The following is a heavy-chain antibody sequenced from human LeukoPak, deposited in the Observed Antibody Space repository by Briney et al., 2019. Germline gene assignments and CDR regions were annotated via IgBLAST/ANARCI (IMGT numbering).Heavy chain of an antibody. CDR2: IYYSGST. CDR3: ARAPIAVAGMVDY. D-gene: IGHD6-19*01. CDR1: GGSISSGDYY. J-gene: IGHJ4*02. Sequence: SQTLSLTCTVSGGSISSGDYYWSWIRQPPGKGLEWIGYIYYSGSTYYNPSLKSRVTISVDTPKNQFSLKLSSVTAADTAVYYCARAPIAVAGMVDYWGQGTLVTVSS. V-gene: IGHV4-30-4*01.